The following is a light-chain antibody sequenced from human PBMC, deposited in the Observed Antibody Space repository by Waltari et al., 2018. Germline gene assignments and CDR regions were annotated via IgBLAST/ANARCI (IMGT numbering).Light chain of an antibody. CDR2: HAS. V-gene: IGKV3-11*01. CDR1: QSISNF. J-gene: IGKJ4*01. CDR3: QQRANWPPLT. Sequence: EIVLTQSPATLSFSPGERATLSCRASQSISNFLAWYQQKPGQAPRLLIYHASNRATGIPARFSGRGSGTDFTLTISSLEPGDSAVYYCQQRANWPPLTFGGGTRVGI.